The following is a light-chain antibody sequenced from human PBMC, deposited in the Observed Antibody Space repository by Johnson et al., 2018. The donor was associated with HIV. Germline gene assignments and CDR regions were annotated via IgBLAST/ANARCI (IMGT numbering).Light chain of an antibody. J-gene: IGLJ1*01. CDR2: END. V-gene: IGLV1-51*02. CDR3: ETWGTGLSAGGV. Sequence: HSVLTQPPSVSAAPGQKVTISCSGGSSNIGNNYVSWYQQLPGTAPKLLIYENDKRPSGIPDRFSGSKSGTSASLGITGLQTGDAADYYCETWGTGLSAGGVFGTGTKVTVL. CDR1: SSNIGNNY.